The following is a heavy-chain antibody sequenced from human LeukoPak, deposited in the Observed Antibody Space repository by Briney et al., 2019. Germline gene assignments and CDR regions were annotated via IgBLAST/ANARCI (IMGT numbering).Heavy chain of an antibody. J-gene: IGHJ4*02. CDR3: ARAGGVKTAALDLDY. D-gene: IGHD6-25*01. CDR1: GGSFSGYY. CDR2: IYYSGSA. V-gene: IGHV4-59*01. Sequence: SETLSLTCAVYGGSFSGYYWSWIRQPPGKGLEWIGNIYYSGSANHNPSLKSRVTISRDTSKNQFSLKLTSVTTADTAVYYCARAGGVKTAALDLDYWGQGTLVTVSS.